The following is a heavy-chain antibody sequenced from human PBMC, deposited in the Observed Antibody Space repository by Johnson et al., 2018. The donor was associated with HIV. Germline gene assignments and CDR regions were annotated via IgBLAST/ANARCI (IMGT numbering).Heavy chain of an antibody. D-gene: IGHD3-22*01. CDR3: ARDPYDSSGYQWGHGAFDI. CDR1: GFTVSSHY. Sequence: VQLVESGGGLVQPGGSLRLSCAASGFTVSSHYMSWVRQAPGTGLEWVSVIYSGGSTYYADSVKGRFTISRDNSKNTLYLQMNSLRAEDTAVYYCARDPYDSSGYQWGHGAFDIWGQGTMVTVSS. V-gene: IGHV3-66*01. CDR2: IYSGGST. J-gene: IGHJ3*02.